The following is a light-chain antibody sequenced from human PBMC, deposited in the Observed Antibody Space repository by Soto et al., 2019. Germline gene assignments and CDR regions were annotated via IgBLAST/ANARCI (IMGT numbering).Light chain of an antibody. Sequence: QSALTQPASVSGSPRQSITIACTGTSSDIGGYNHVSWYQVHPGKAPRLVIYDVSIRPPAVSDRFSGSTSGNTASLTISGLQAEDEAVYYCSSYTATRTVVFGGGTKLTVL. V-gene: IGLV2-14*03. CDR2: DVS. J-gene: IGLJ3*02. CDR3: SSYTATRTVV. CDR1: SSDIGGYNH.